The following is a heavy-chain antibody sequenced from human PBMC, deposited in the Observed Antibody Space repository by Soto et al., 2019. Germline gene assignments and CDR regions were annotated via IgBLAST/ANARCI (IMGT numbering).Heavy chain of an antibody. V-gene: IGHV2-5*02. CDR3: AHIGPYGSGSYYVDY. D-gene: IGHD3-10*01. CDR2: IYWDDDK. CDR1: GFSLSTSGVG. Sequence: QITLKESGPTLVKPTQTLTLTCTFSGFSLSTSGVGVGWIRQPPGKALEWLALIYWDDDKRYSPSLKSRLTITKDTSKIRVVLTLPNMDPVDTATYYCAHIGPYGSGSYYVDYWGQGTLVTVSS. J-gene: IGHJ4*02.